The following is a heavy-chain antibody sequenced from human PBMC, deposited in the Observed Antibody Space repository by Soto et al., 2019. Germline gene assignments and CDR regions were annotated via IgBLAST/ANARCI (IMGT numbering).Heavy chain of an antibody. J-gene: IGHJ6*02. Sequence: GESLKISCAASGFTFSDYYMSWIRQAPGKGLEWVSYISSSGSTIYYADSVKGRFTISRDNAKNSLYLQMNSLRAEDTAVYYCARDGKLADYSNYGMDVWGQGTTVTVSS. D-gene: IGHD4-4*01. CDR2: ISSSGSTI. CDR3: ARDGKLADYSNYGMDV. CDR1: GFTFSDYY. V-gene: IGHV3-11*01.